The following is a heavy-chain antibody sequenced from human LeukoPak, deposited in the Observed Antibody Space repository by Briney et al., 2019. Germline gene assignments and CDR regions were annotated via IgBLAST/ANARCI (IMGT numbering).Heavy chain of an antibody. J-gene: IGHJ3*02. CDR1: GFTFSSYA. CDR2: IRSKAYGGTT. CDR3: TRRYNYDSSGYYYVRDAFDI. V-gene: IGHV3-49*04. Sequence: GGSLRLSCAAPGFTFSSYAMSWVRQAPGKGLEWVGFIRSKAYGGTTKNAASVKGRFTISRDDSRSIAYLQMNSLKTEDTAVYYCTRRYNYDSSGYYYVRDAFDIWGQGTMVTVSS. D-gene: IGHD3-22*01.